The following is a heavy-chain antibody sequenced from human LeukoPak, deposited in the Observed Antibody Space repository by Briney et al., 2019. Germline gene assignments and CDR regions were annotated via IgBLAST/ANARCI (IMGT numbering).Heavy chain of an antibody. CDR3: ARVVAVAGTSYYYYYGMDV. D-gene: IGHD6-19*01. CDR2: IYYSGST. CDR1: GGSISSGDYY. J-gene: IGHJ6*02. V-gene: IGHV4-30-4*01. Sequence: PSETLSLTCTVSGGSISSGDYYWSCIRQPPGKGLEWIGYIYYSGSTYYNPSLKSRVTISVDTSKNQFSLKLSSVTAADTAVYYCARVVAVAGTSYYYYYGMDVWGQGTTVTVSS.